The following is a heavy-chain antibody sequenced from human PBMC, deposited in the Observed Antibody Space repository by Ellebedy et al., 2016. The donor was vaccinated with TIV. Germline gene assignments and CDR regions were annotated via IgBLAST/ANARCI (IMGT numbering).Heavy chain of an antibody. CDR2: ISSSSSYT. CDR1: GFTFSDYY. CDR3: AKDRDDAGDFVFDS. J-gene: IGHJ4*02. V-gene: IGHV3-11*05. D-gene: IGHD4-17*01. Sequence: GESLKISXAASGFTFSDYYMSWIRQAPGKGLEWVSYISSSSSYTNYADSVKGRFTISRDNAKNSLYLQMNNLRAEDTAVYYCAKDRDDAGDFVFDSWGQGTLVTVSS.